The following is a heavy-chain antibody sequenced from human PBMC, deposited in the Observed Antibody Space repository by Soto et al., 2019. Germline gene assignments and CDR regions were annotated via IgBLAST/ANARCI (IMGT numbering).Heavy chain of an antibody. J-gene: IGHJ6*03. Sequence: EVQLVESGGGLVQPGGSLRLSCAASGFSFSYYGMNWVRQAPGKGLEWVSYISTSSSNIYYAESVKGRFTISRDNAKKSLSLQMNSLRAADTAVSYCARETSTGNYYMDVWGKGTTVTVSS. D-gene: IGHD2-2*01. CDR1: GFSFSYYG. CDR3: ARETSTGNYYMDV. V-gene: IGHV3-48*01. CDR2: ISTSSSNI.